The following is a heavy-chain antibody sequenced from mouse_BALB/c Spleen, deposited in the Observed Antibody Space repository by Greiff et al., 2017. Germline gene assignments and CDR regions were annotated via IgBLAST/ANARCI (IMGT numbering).Heavy chain of an antibody. CDR2: IDPSDSYT. J-gene: IGHJ3*01. Sequence: VQLQQPGAELVKPGASVKLSCKASGYTFTSYWMPWVRQRPGQGLEWIGEIDPSDSYTNYNQNFKGKATLTVDKSSSTAYMQLSSLTSEDSAVYYCARSSPASWFAYWGQGTLVTVSA. CDR1: GYTFTSYW. CDR3: ARSSPASWFAY. V-gene: IGHV1-69*02.